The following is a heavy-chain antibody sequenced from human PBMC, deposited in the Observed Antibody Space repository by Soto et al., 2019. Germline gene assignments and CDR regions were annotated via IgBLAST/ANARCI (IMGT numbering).Heavy chain of an antibody. Sequence: EVQLVESGGGLVQPGGSLRLSCAASGFTLSSFWMSWVRQAPGKGLEWVASIKEDGSEKTYVDSVKGRFSISRDTAKNALELQRNRRRAEDAAGYYCASYRTMGCWGQGTPVTVSS. CDR3: ASYRTMGC. D-gene: IGHD1-26*01. J-gene: IGHJ4*02. CDR2: IKEDGSEK. CDR1: GFTLSSFW. V-gene: IGHV3-7*03.